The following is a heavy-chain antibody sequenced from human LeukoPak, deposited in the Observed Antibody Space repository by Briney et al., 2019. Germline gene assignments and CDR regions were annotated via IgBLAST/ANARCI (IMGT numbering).Heavy chain of an antibody. J-gene: IGHJ3*02. V-gene: IGHV3-74*01. CDR3: ARLVRGVFDI. CDR1: GFTFSNHW. CDR2: INSDGINT. D-gene: IGHD3-10*01. Sequence: GGSLRLSCAASGFTFSNHWMHWVRQAPGKGLVWVSRINSDGINTSYADSVKGRFTISRDNAKNTLNLQMNSLRAEDTAVYYCARLVRGVFDIWGQGTMVTVSS.